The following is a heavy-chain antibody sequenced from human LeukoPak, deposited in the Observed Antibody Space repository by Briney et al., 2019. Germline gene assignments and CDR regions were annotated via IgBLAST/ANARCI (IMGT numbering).Heavy chain of an antibody. V-gene: IGHV1-2*04. D-gene: IGHD3-10*01. CDR1: GYTFTGYY. CDR2: INPNSGGT. CDR3: ARGRYGSGSSVLGYFDY. J-gene: IGHJ4*02. Sequence: ASVKVSCKASGYTFTGYYMHWVRQAPGQGLEWMGWINPNSGGTNYAQKFQGWVTMTRDTSISTAYMELSRLRSDDTAVYYCARGRYGSGSSVLGYFDYWGQGTLVTVSS.